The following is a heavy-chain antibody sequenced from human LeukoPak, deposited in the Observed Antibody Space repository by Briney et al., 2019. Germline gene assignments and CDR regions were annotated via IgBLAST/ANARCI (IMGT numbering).Heavy chain of an antibody. Sequence: GGSLRLSCAASGFTFSSYSMNWVRQAPGKGLEWVSYISSSSSTIYYADSVKGRFTISRDNAKNSLYLQMNSLRAEDTAVYYCARGGITMVRGVITRYYYYYYMDVWGKGTTVTVSS. CDR2: ISSSSSTI. CDR3: ARGGITMVRGVITRYYYYYYMDV. CDR1: GFTFSSYS. J-gene: IGHJ6*03. D-gene: IGHD3-10*01. V-gene: IGHV3-48*01.